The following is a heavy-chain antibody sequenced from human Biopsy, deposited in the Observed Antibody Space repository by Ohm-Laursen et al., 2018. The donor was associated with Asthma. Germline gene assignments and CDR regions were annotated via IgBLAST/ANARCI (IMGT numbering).Heavy chain of an antibody. CDR1: GFTFSSYG. Sequence: SLRLSCSASGFTFSSYGMHWVRQAPGKGLEWVAVIWYDGSNKYYADSVKGRFTISRDNSKNTLYLQMNSLRAEDTAVYYCARDPAGYYYFDYWGQGTLVTASS. D-gene: IGHD3-22*01. J-gene: IGHJ4*02. CDR3: ARDPAGYYYFDY. CDR2: IWYDGSNK. V-gene: IGHV3-33*01.